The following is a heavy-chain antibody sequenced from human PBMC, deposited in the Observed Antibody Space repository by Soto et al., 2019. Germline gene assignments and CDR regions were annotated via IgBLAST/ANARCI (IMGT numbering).Heavy chain of an antibody. CDR3: ARHSGYFYGATTLHYTYYGLDV. CDR1: AGSFSGYY. V-gene: IGHV4-34*01. D-gene: IGHD5-18*01. CDR2: INHSGGT. J-gene: IGHJ6*02. Sequence: QVQLQQWGAGLLKPSETLTLTCAVNAGSFSGYYWTWIRQPPGKGLEWSGEINHSGGTNYNPSLKRRVTISEDTSKNQFSLKLASVTAADTAVYYCARHSGYFYGATTLHYTYYGLDVWGQGTTVTVSS.